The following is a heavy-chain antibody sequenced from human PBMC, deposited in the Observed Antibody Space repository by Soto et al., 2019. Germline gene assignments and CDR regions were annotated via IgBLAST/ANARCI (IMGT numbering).Heavy chain of an antibody. Sequence: SVKVSCKASGFTFTSSAVQWVRQARGQRLEWIGWIVVGSGNTNYAQKFQERVTITRDMSTSTAYMELSSLRSEDTAVCYCAAGLGGYSYGYDHYYGMDVWGQGTTVTVS. CDR2: IVVGSGNT. CDR1: GFTFTSSA. CDR3: AAGLGGYSYGYDHYYGMDV. J-gene: IGHJ6*02. D-gene: IGHD5-18*01. V-gene: IGHV1-58*01.